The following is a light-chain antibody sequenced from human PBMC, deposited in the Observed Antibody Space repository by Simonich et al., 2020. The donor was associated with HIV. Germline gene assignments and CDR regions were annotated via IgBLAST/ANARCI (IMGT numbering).Light chain of an antibody. CDR2: WAA. Sequence: DIVITQSPDSLALSLDDSATINFKSIQSVLYSSNNKDYLAWYQQKPGHPPNLLIYWAATRVSGVPDRFSASGSGTDFTLTSSSLQAEDVAVYYCQQYYSTPLTFGQGTKVEIK. CDR1: QSVLYSSNNKDY. V-gene: IGKV4-1*01. J-gene: IGKJ1*01. CDR3: QQYYSTPLT.